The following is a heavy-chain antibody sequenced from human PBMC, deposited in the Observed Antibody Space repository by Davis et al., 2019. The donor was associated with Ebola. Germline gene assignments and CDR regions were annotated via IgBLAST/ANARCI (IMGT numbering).Heavy chain of an antibody. CDR3: ARSLLRLLEGPDD. D-gene: IGHD3-3*01. CDR2: INRSGST. J-gene: IGHJ4*02. Sequence: SETLSLTCGVYGGSFGTYYWSWIRQPPGKGMEWIGEINRSGSTNYNPSLTSRVSMTVDPSKNQLSLKLSHVTAADTAVYYCARSLLRLLEGPDDWGQGTLVTVSS. CDR1: GGSFGTYY. V-gene: IGHV4-34*01.